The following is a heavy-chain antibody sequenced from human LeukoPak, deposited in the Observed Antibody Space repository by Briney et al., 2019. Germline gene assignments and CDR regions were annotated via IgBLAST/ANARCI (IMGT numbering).Heavy chain of an antibody. V-gene: IGHV3-21*01. CDR2: ISSSTSYI. D-gene: IGHD4-17*01. CDR1: GFTFSSYS. CDR3: ARAPGYYGDPFDY. J-gene: IGHJ4*02. Sequence: PAGSLRPSCAASGFTFSSYSFNWVRQAPGKGLEWVSCISSSTSYIYYADSVRGRFTISRDNAKNSLYLQMNSLRVEDTAVYYCARAPGYYGDPFDYWGQGTLVTVSS.